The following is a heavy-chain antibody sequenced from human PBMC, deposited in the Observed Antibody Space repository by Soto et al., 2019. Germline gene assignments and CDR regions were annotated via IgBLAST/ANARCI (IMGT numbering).Heavy chain of an antibody. J-gene: IGHJ6*03. CDR2: ISGSGGST. CDR1: GFTFSSYA. D-gene: IGHD3-9*01. V-gene: IGHV3-23*01. Sequence: GGSLRLSCAASGFTFSSYAMSWVRQAPGKGLEWVSAISGSGGSTYYADSVKGRFTISRDNSKNTLYLQMNSLRAEDTAVYYCAKDRKAPGYYSYYYYMDVWGKGTTVTVSS. CDR3: AKDRKAPGYYSYYYYMDV.